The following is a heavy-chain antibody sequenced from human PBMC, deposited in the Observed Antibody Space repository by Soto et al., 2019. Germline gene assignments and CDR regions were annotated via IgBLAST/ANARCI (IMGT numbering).Heavy chain of an antibody. J-gene: IGHJ3*02. CDR2: IWYDGSNK. V-gene: IGHV3-33*01. CDR1: GFTFSSYG. CDR3: ATEAQVVPADYDAFDI. Sequence: PGGSLRLSCAASGFTFSSYGMHWVRQAPGKGLEWVAVIWYDGSNKYYADSVKGRFTISRDNSKNTLYLQMNSLRAEDTAVYYCATEAQVVPADYDAFDIWGQGTMVTVSS. D-gene: IGHD2-2*01.